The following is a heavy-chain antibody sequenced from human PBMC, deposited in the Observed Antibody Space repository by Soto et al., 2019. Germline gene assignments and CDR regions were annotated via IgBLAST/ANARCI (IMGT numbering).Heavy chain of an antibody. D-gene: IGHD4-17*01. V-gene: IGHV3-23*01. Sequence: AGGSLRLSCAASGFTFSSYAMSWVRQAPGKGLEWVSAISGSGGSTYYADSVEGRFTISRDNSKNTLYLQMNSLRAEDTAVYYCANERFQEIDYWGQGTLVTVSS. CDR2: ISGSGGST. J-gene: IGHJ4*02. CDR1: GFTFSSYA. CDR3: ANERFQEIDY.